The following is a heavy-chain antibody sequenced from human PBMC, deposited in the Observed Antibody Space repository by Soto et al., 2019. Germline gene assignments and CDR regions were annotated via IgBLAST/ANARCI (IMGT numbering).Heavy chain of an antibody. V-gene: IGHV1-24*01. CDR3: ATDGGIAVAGNWFDP. D-gene: IGHD6-19*01. CDR2: FDPEDGET. J-gene: IGHJ5*02. Sequence: ASVKVSCKVSGYTLTELSMHWVRQAPGKGLEWMGGFDPEDGETIYAQKFQGRVTMTEDTSTDTAYMELSSLRSEDTAVYYCATDGGIAVAGNWFDPWGQGTLVTVSS. CDR1: GYTLTELS.